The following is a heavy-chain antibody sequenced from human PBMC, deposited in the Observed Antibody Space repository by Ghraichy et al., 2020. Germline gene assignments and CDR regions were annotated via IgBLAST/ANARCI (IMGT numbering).Heavy chain of an antibody. CDR3: AKDIGGYYTLYYFDY. Sequence: GGSLRLSCAASGFTFDDYAMHWVRQAPGKGLEWDSGISWNSGSIGYADSVKGRFTISRDNAKNSLYLQMNSLRAEDTALYYCAKDIGGYYTLYYFDYWGQGTLVTVSS. V-gene: IGHV3-9*01. J-gene: IGHJ4*02. CDR1: GFTFDDYA. D-gene: IGHD3-3*01. CDR2: ISWNSGSI.